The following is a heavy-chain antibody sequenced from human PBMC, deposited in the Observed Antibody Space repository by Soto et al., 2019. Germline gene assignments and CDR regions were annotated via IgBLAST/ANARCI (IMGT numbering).Heavy chain of an antibody. CDR2: ITNSGGET. J-gene: IGHJ4*02. CDR1: GFTFSTYA. CDR3: AKGSVTGWPYDF. D-gene: IGHD6-19*01. V-gene: IGHV3-23*01. Sequence: GGSLRLSCAASGFTFSTYAMSWVRQAPGKGLEWVSAITNSGGETYYADSVKGRITVSRDNSKSMLYLQLNSLRAEDTALYYCAKGSVTGWPYDFWGPGTLVTVSS.